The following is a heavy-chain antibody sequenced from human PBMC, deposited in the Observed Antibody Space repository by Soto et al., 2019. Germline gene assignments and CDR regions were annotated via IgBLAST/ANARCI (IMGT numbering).Heavy chain of an antibody. CDR1: GGTFSSYA. CDR2: IIPIFGTA. CDR3: ARAGDLGYCSGRSCYFDVNWCDP. V-gene: IGHV1-69*13. Sequence: EASVKVSCKASGGTFSSYAISWVRQAHGQGLEWMGGIIPIFGTANYAQKFQGRVTITADESTSTAYMELSSLRSEDTAVYYCARAGDLGYCSGRSCYFDVNWCDPWGQGTLVTVS. D-gene: IGHD2-15*01. J-gene: IGHJ5*02.